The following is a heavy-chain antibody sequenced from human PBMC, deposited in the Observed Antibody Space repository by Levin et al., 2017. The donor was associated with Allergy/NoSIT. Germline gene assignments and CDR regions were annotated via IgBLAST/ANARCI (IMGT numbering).Heavy chain of an antibody. D-gene: IGHD3-3*01. CDR1: GGSISSSSYY. J-gene: IGHJ3*02. CDR3: ARHFSLEFTDAFDI. CDR2: IYYSGST. Sequence: SETLSLTCTVSGGSISSSSYYWGWIRQPPGRGLEWIGSIYYSGSTYYNPSLKSRVTISVDTSKNQFSLKLSSVTAADTAVYYCARHFSLEFTDAFDIWGQGTMVTVSS. V-gene: IGHV4-39*01.